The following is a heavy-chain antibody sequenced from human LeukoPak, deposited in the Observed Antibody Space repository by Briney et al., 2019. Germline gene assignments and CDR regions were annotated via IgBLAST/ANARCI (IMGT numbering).Heavy chain of an antibody. J-gene: IGHJ5*02. D-gene: IGHD6-19*01. V-gene: IGHV4-30-4*08. CDR3: ARWVVLEDNWFDP. CDR2: IYYSGST. CDR1: GGSISSGGYY. Sequence: SQTLSLTCTVSGGSISSGGYYWSWIRQHPGKGLESIGYIYYSGSTYYNPSLKSRVTISVDTSKNQFSLKLSSVTAADTAVYYCARWVVLEDNWFDPWGQGTLVTVSS.